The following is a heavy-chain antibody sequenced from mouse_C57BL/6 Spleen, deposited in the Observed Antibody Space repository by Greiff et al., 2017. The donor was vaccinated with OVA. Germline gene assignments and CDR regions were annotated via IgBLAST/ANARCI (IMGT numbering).Heavy chain of an antibody. CDR1: GFSLTSYG. Sequence: VQLQESGPGLVAPSQSLSITCTVSGFSLTSYGVHWVRQPPGKGLEWLVVIWSAGSTTYNSALKSRLSISKDKSKSQVCLKMNSLQTDDTAMYYCARHTPTGFDYWGQGTTLTVSS. CDR3: ARHTPTGFDY. J-gene: IGHJ2*01. V-gene: IGHV2-6-1*01. CDR2: IWSAGST.